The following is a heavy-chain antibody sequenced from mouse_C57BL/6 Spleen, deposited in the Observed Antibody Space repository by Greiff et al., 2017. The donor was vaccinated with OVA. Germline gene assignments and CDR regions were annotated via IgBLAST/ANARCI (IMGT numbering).Heavy chain of an antibody. D-gene: IGHD1-1*02. Sequence: VQLQQSGPVLVKPGASVKMSCKASGYTFTDYYMNWVKQSHGKSLEWIGVINPYNGGTSYNQKFKGKATLTVDKSSSTAYMELNSLTSEDSAVYYCARRENGPYYFDYWGQGTTLTVSS. CDR1: GYTFTDYY. V-gene: IGHV1-19*01. CDR3: ARRENGPYYFDY. CDR2: INPYNGGT. J-gene: IGHJ2*01.